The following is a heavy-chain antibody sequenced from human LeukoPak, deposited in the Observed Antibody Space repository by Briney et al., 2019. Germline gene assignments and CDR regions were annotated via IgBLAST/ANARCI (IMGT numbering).Heavy chain of an antibody. D-gene: IGHD3-16*02. CDR2: ISSSSSYI. V-gene: IGHV3-21*01. CDR1: GFTFSSYS. CDR3: ARAYDYVWGTYCYSRYFDY. J-gene: IGHJ4*02. Sequence: PGGSLRLSCAASGFTFSSYSMNWVRQAPGKGLEWVSSISSSSSYIYYADSMKGRFTISRDNAKNSLYLQMNSLRAEDTAVYYCARAYDYVWGTYCYSRYFDYWGQGTLVTVSS.